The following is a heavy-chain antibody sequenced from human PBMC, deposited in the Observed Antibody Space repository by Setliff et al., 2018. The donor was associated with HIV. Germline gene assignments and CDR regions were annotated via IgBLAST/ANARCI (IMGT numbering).Heavy chain of an antibody. D-gene: IGHD3-22*01. J-gene: IGHJ4*02. CDR2: IKQDGSEK. Sequence: GESLKISCEASEFTFSSYWMSWVRQAPGKGLEWVANIKQDGSEKYYVDSVKGRFTISRDNAKNSLYLQMNSLRTEDTAVYYCAREGGWIVVVTVDYWGQGTLVTVSS. CDR3: AREGGWIVVVTVDY. V-gene: IGHV3-7*01. CDR1: EFTFSSYW.